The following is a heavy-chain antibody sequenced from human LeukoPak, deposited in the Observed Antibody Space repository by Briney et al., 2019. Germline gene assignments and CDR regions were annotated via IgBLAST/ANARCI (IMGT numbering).Heavy chain of an antibody. CDR1: DDSINNDRYF. Sequence: SETLSLTCSISDDSINNDRYFWPWIRQPPGKGLEWIASINYSGRTYYNPSLNSRLIISVDTAKRQFSLKLTSVTAADTALYFCARDIDDVGALFDFWGQGTLVTVSS. J-gene: IGHJ4*02. V-gene: IGHV4-39*07. D-gene: IGHD1-26*01. CDR2: INYSGRT. CDR3: ARDIDDVGALFDF.